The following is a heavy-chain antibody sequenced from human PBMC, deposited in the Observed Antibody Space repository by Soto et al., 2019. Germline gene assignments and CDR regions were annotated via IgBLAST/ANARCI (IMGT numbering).Heavy chain of an antibody. D-gene: IGHD3-10*01. J-gene: IGHJ4*02. CDR3: ARDITGRRVNFDY. V-gene: IGHV1-69*13. Sequence: VKVSCKASGGTFSSYAISWVRQAPGQGLEWMGGIIPIFGTANYAQKFQGRVTITADESTSTAYMELSSLRSEDTAVYYCARDITGRRVNFDYWGQGSFVIVSP. CDR2: IIPIFGTA. CDR1: GGTFSSYA.